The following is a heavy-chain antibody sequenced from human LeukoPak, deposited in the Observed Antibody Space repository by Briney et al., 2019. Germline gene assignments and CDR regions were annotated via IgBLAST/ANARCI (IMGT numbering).Heavy chain of an antibody. CDR3: AKEGRGGFDI. V-gene: IGHV3-21*01. CDR1: GFTFSSYS. J-gene: IGHJ3*02. CDR2: ISSSSSYI. D-gene: IGHD3-16*01. Sequence: GGSLRLSCAASGFTFSSYSMNWVRQAPGKGLEWVSSISSSSSYIYYADSVEGRFTISRDNAKNSLYLQMNSLRAEDTAVYYCAKEGRGGFDIWGQGTMVTVSS.